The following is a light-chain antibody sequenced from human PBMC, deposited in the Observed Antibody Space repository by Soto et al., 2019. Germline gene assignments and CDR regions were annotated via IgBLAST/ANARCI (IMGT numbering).Light chain of an antibody. Sequence: QSVLTQPPSVSGAPGQRVTIYCTGSSSNIGAGYDVHWYQQPPGTAPKLLIYGNSNRPSGVPDRFSGSKSGTSASLAITGLQAEDEADYYCQSYDSSLSGWVFGTGTKVTVL. J-gene: IGLJ1*01. V-gene: IGLV1-40*01. CDR3: QSYDSSLSGWV. CDR1: SSNIGAGYD. CDR2: GNS.